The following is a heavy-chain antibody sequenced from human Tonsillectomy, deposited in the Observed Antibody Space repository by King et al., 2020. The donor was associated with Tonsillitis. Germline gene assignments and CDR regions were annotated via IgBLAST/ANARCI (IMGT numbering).Heavy chain of an antibody. CDR3: TTDWGSGHSWIRALDL. D-gene: IGHD5-18*01. CDR2: IKKKNEGATT. J-gene: IGHJ3*01. CDR1: GFTFSNAW. V-gene: IGHV3-15*01. Sequence: QLVQSGGGLVNPGGSLRLSCAASGFTFSNAWMTWVRQAPGKGLEWVGRIKKKNEGATTDFAAPVKGRFSISRDDSKNMLYLQLHSLKSEDTAVYYCTTDWGSGHSWIRALDLWGQGTMVTVSS.